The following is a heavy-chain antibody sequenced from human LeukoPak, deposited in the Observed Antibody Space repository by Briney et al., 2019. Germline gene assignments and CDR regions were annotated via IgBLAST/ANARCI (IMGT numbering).Heavy chain of an antibody. CDR2: INHSGST. CDR3: ARLAVVITFGGVIVTNWFDP. CDR1: GGSFSGYY. D-gene: IGHD3-16*02. V-gene: IGHV4-34*01. J-gene: IGHJ5*02. Sequence: SETLSLTCAVHGGSFSGYYWSWIRQPPGKGLEWIGEINHSGSTNYNPSLKSRVTISVDTSKNQFSLKLSSVTAADTAVYYCARLAVVITFGGVIVTNWFDPWGQGTLVTVSS.